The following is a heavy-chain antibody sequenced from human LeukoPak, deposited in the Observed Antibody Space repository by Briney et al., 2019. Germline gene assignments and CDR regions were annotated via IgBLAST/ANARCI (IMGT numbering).Heavy chain of an antibody. CDR2: ISSSSSYI. CDR3: AILGIAARSRDFDY. Sequence: GGSLRLSCAASGFTFSSYSMNWVRQAPGKGLEWVSSISSSSSYIYYADSVKGRFTISRDNAKNSLYLQMNSLRAEDTAVYYCAILGIAARSRDFDYWGQGTLVTVSS. CDR1: GFTFSSYS. V-gene: IGHV3-21*01. J-gene: IGHJ4*02. D-gene: IGHD6-6*01.